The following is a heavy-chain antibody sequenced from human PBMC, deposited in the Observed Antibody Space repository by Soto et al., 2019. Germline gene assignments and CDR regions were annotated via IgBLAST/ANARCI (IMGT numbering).Heavy chain of an antibody. Sequence: QVQLVESGGGVVQPGRSLRLSCAASGFTISNYNMHWVRQAPGKGLEWVAMILHDGNNKYYADSVKGRFTISRDNSKNTLYLQMNSLRTEDTAMYYCARDDEDGSYCDLGYWGHGTLVTVSS. V-gene: IGHV3-30-3*01. J-gene: IGHJ4*01. CDR1: GFTISNYN. D-gene: IGHD3-10*01. CDR3: ARDDEDGSYCDLGY. CDR2: ILHDGNNK.